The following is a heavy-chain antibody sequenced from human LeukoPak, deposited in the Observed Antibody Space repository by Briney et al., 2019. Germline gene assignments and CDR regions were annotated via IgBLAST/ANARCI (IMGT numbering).Heavy chain of an antibody. CDR2: IYSSGST. J-gene: IGHJ4*02. CDR1: GFTFSSYW. D-gene: IGHD3-22*01. Sequence: GSLRLSCAASGFTFSSYWMSWVRQPPGKGLEWIGYIYSSGSTKYNPSLKSRVTITIDTSKNQFSLKLSSVTAADTAVYYCARGRANYDSTGYYYWGQGILVTVSS. V-gene: IGHV4-59*01. CDR3: ARGRANYDSTGYYY.